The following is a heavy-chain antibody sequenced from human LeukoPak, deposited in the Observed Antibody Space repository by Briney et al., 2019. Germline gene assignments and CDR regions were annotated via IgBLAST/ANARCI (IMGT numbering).Heavy chain of an antibody. CDR1: GGSISSYY. Sequence: SETLSLTCSVSGGSISSYYWSWIRQPPEKGLEWIGYISDSGSTNYNPSLKSRVIISVDTSKNQLSLKLRSETAADTAVYYCARMGIPYQLLDWGQGTLVTVSS. CDR2: ISDSGST. V-gene: IGHV4-59*01. D-gene: IGHD2-2*01. J-gene: IGHJ4*02. CDR3: ARMGIPYQLLD.